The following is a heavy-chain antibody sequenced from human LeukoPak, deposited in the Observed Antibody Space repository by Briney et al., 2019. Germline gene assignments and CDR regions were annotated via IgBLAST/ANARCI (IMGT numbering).Heavy chain of an antibody. J-gene: IGHJ4*02. D-gene: IGHD4-23*01. V-gene: IGHV3-21*01. CDR3: ARDADYGGLVQY. CDR2: ISSSSYI. CDR1: GFTFSSYS. Sequence: GGSLRLSCAASGFTFSSYSMNWVRQAPGKGLEWVSSISSSSYIYYADSVKGRFTISRDNAKNSLYLQMNSLRAEDTAVYYCARDADYGGLVQYWGQGTLVTVSS.